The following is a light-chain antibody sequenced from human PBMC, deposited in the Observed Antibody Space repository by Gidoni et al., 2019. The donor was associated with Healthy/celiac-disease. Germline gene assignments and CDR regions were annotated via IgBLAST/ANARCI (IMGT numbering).Light chain of an antibody. CDR3: QQLNSYLALT. J-gene: IGKJ4*01. Sequence: DIQLTQSPSFLAASVGDRVTITCRARQGISSYLAWYQQKPGKAPKLLIYAASTLQSEVPSRFSGSGSGTEFTLTISSLPPDDFAPYYCQQLNSYLALTFGGGTKVEIK. CDR2: AAS. V-gene: IGKV1-9*01. CDR1: QGISSY.